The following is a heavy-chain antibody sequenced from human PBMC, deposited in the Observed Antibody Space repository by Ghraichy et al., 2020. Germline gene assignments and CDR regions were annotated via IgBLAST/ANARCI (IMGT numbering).Heavy chain of an antibody. J-gene: IGHJ4*02. CDR3: VVQYFYGSIGGD. D-gene: IGHD3-10*01. Sequence: GESLRLSCSASGFTFSSYTMHWVRQAPGKGLEYVSAISSNAYSTYYADSLRGRFTVSRDNSRNTLYLQMSSLRAEDTAVYYCVVQYFYGSIGGDWGQGTLVTVSS. CDR1: GFTFSSYT. V-gene: IGHV3-64D*09. CDR2: ISSNAYST.